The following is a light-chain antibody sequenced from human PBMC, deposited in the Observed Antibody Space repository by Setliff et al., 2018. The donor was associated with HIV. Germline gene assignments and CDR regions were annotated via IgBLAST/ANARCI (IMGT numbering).Light chain of an antibody. Sequence: QSALTQPPSVSGSPGQSVTISCTGTSSDVGNYNSVSWYQQLPGKAPKLILYEVSVRPSGISHRFAGSKSDNTASLTISGLEAEDEGSYYCSSYTSSGAPSYVFGTGTKVT. CDR1: SSDVGNYNS. V-gene: IGLV2-18*02. CDR3: SSYTSSGAPSYV. CDR2: EVS. J-gene: IGLJ1*01.